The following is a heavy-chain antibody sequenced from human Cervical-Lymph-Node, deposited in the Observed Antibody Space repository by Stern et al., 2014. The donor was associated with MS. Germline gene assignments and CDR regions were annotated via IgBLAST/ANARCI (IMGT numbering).Heavy chain of an antibody. V-gene: IGHV2-5*02. CDR2: IYWDDDK. CDR1: GFSLTLTGEA. CDR3: ARRGSPNHGGYFFDS. J-gene: IGHJ4*02. Sequence: QVTLKEYGPTLVRPTQTLSLTCTFSGFSLTLTGEAVAWIRQPPGKALEWLALIYWDDDKVYSPSLKNRIALTKDTSKHQVVFTLTNMDPMDTATYYCARRGSPNHGGYFFDSWGQGILVTVSS. D-gene: IGHD2/OR15-2a*01.